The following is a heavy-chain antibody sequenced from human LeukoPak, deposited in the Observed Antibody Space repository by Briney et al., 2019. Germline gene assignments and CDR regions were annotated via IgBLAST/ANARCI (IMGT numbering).Heavy chain of an antibody. CDR2: IIPIFGTA. J-gene: IGHJ6*03. CDR3: ARGQLERPYYYYYMDV. D-gene: IGHD1-1*01. Sequence: TSVKVSCKASGGTFSSYAISWVRQAPGQGLEWMGGIIPIFGTANYAQKFQGRVTITADESTSTAYMELSSLRSEDTAVYYCARGQLERPYYYYYMDVWGKGTTVTVSS. V-gene: IGHV1-69*13. CDR1: GGTFSSYA.